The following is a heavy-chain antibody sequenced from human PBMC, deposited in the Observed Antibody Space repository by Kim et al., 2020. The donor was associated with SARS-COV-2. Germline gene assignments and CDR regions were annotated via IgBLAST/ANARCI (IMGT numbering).Heavy chain of an antibody. V-gene: IGHV1-69*02. J-gene: IGHJ6*02. CDR3: ARGEMATEYYYGMDV. D-gene: IGHD3-16*01. Sequence: QKFQGRVTITADKSTSTAYMELSSLRSEDTAVYYCARGEMATEYYYGMDVWGQGTTVTVSS.